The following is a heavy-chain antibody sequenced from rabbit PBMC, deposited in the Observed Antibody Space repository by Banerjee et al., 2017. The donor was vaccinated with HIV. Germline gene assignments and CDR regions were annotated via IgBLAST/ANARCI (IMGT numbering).Heavy chain of an antibody. Sequence: QSLEESGGDLVKPGASLTLTCTASGFSFSGKYGMCWVRQATGKGLEWIACINTSSGSTYYASWAKGRFTITKTSSTTVTLQMTSLTAADTATYFCARGDSYTYGYAGPGNGFNLWGQGTLVTVS. D-gene: IGHD6-1*01. J-gene: IGHJ4*01. CDR2: INTSSGST. V-gene: IGHV1S40*01. CDR1: GFSFSGKYG. CDR3: ARGDSYTYGYAGPGNGFNL.